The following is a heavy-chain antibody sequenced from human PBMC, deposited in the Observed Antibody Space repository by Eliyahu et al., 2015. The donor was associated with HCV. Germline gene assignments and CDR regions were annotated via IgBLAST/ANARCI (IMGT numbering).Heavy chain of an antibody. V-gene: IGHV4-61*02. CDR1: GGSISSGSYY. Sequence: QVQLQESGPGLVKPSQTLSLTCTVXGGSISSGSYYWSWXRQPAGKGLEWIGRXFARGSSTYNPSLXSRVSISVDTSKNQFSLSLSSVTAADTAVYYCVRGEGAGFCSSPSCFQVGYYYYMDVWGKGTTVTVSS. J-gene: IGHJ6*03. CDR3: VRGEGAGFCSSPSCFQVGYYYYMDV. D-gene: IGHD2-2*01. CDR2: XFARGSS.